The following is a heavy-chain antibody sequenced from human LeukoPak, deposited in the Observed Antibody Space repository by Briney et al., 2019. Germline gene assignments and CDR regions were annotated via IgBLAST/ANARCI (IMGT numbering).Heavy chain of an antibody. D-gene: IGHD2-2*01. Sequence: SVKVSCKASGGTFSSYAISWVRQAPGQGLEWMGGIIPIFGTANYAQKFQGRVTITADESTSTAYMELSSLRSEDTAVYYCARGTSTPGQFDYWGQGTLVTVSS. J-gene: IGHJ4*02. V-gene: IGHV1-69*13. CDR3: ARGTSTPGQFDY. CDR1: GGTFSSYA. CDR2: IIPIFGTA.